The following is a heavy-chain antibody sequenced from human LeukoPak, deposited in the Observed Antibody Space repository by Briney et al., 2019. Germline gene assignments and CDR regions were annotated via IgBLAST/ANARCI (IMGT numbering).Heavy chain of an antibody. J-gene: IGHJ6*03. CDR3: ARDLRGYDSHYYYYMDV. CDR1: GGSISSHY. V-gene: IGHV4-59*11. Sequence: SETLSLTCTVSGGSISSHYWSWIRQPPGKGLEWIGYIYYSGSTNYNPSLKSRVTISVDTSKNRFSLKLSSVTAADTAVYYCARDLRGYDSHYYYYMDVWGKGTTVTVSS. CDR2: IYYSGST. D-gene: IGHD5-12*01.